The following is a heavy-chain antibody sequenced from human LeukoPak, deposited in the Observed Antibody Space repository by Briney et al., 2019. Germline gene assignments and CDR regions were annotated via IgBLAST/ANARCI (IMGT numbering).Heavy chain of an antibody. CDR3: ARDSSGYYRIDY. D-gene: IGHD3-22*01. V-gene: IGHV4-59*08. CDR2: VFHSGGT. J-gene: IGHJ4*02. Sequence: PSETLSLTCTVSGGSISSYYWSWIRQPPGKGLEWIGYVFHSGGTNYNPSLKSRVTISVDTSKNQFSLKLTSVTAADTAVYHCARDSSGYYRIDYWGQGTLITVSS. CDR1: GGSISSYY.